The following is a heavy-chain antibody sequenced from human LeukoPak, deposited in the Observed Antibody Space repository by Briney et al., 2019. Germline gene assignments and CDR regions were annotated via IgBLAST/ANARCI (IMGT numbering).Heavy chain of an antibody. CDR2: IKQDVSEK. D-gene: IGHD2-8*01. CDR3: ARVWTGKYCTNGVCYSLGHNDY. Sequence: TPRPSPAASKFSSSGYWMSCVREGPRKRMERVANIKQDVSEKYYVDSVKGRFTISIDNAKNSLYLQMNSLRAEDTAVYSCARVWTGKYCTNGVCYSLGHNDYWGQGTLVTVSS. V-gene: IGHV3-7*01. CDR1: KFSSSGYW. J-gene: IGHJ4*02.